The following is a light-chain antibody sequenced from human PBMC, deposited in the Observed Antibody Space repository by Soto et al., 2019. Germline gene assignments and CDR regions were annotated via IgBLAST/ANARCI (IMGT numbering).Light chain of an antibody. CDR3: CSYAGSSSWV. CDR1: STDFVSYNR. J-gene: IGLJ3*02. CDR2: EAS. V-gene: IGLV2-18*02. Sequence: QSALTQPPSVSGSPGQSVTISCTGTSTDFVSYNRVSWYQQPPGTAPKLIIYEASNRPSGVPDRFSGSKSGNTASLTISGLQAADEADYYCCSYAGSSSWVFGGGTKVTVL.